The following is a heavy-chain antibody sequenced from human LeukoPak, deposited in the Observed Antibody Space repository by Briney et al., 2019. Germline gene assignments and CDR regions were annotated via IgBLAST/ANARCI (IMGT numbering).Heavy chain of an antibody. CDR3: ARFDSSGYYYFDY. D-gene: IGHD3-22*01. Sequence: PSETPSLTCTVSGGSISSSRCYWNWIRQHPGKGLEWIGFIFYSGSTYYNPSLKSRLTISVDTSKNQFSLKLSSVTAADTAVYYCARFDSSGYYYFDYWGQGTLVTVSS. J-gene: IGHJ4*02. V-gene: IGHV4-31*03. CDR1: GGSISSSRCY. CDR2: IFYSGST.